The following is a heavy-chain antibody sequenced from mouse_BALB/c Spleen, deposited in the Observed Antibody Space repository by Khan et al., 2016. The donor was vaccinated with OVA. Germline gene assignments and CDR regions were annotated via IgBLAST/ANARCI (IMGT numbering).Heavy chain of an antibody. J-gene: IGHJ3*01. Sequence: EGQLVESGPGLVKPSQSLSLTCTVTGYSITSDYAWNWIRQFPGNKLEWMGYINYSGSTSYHPSLKSRISITRDTSKNQFFLQLNSVTTEDTATYYCARGVRLTYWGQGTLVTVSA. CDR3: ARGVRLTY. CDR2: INYSGST. V-gene: IGHV3-2*02. CDR1: GYSITSDYA. D-gene: IGHD2-14*01.